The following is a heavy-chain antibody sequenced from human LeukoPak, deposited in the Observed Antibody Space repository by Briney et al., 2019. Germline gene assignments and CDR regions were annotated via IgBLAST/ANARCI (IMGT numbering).Heavy chain of an antibody. CDR2: IYTSGST. D-gene: IGHD3-10*01. V-gene: IGHV4-4*07. J-gene: IGHJ5*02. Sequence: TSETLSLTCTVSGGSISSYYWSWIRQPAGKGLEWIGRIYTSGSTNYNPSLKSRVTMSVDTSKNQFSLKLSSVTAADTAVYYCARKVWDGSGVNWFDPWGQGTLVTVSS. CDR1: GGSISSYY. CDR3: ARKVWDGSGVNWFDP.